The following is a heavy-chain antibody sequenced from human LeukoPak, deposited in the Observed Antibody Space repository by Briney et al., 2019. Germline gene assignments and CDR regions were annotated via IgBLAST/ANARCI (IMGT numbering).Heavy chain of an antibody. V-gene: IGHV3-30-3*01. Sequence: GGSLRLSCAASGFTFSRYTMHWVRQAPGKGLEWVAVISYDGSSKYYADSVKGRITISRDNSENTLYLQMNSLRAEDTAVYYCAREWELVYWGQGTLVTVCS. CDR2: ISYDGSSK. J-gene: IGHJ4*02. CDR3: AREWELVY. D-gene: IGHD1-26*01. CDR1: GFTFSRYT.